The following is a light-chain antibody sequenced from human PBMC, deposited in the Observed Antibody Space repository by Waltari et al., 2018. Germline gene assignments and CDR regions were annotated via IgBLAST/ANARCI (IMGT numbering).Light chain of an antibody. Sequence: QSALTQTATVSGSPGQSITISCSGTSSDIGNYNLVSWYRQHTGKAPTLLIYDVNKRPSGVSNRFSGSKSGNTAFLTISGLQTADEADYFCCSYAGSAVSVFGGGTKVTVL. V-gene: IGLV2-23*02. J-gene: IGLJ3*02. CDR1: SSDIGNYNL. CDR2: DVN. CDR3: CSYAGSAVSV.